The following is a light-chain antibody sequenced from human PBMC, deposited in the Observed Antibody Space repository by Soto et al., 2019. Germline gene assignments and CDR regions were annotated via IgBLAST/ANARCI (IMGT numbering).Light chain of an antibody. J-gene: IGLJ3*02. CDR2: DVD. CDR1: SSDIGGYNH. V-gene: IGLV2-14*03. Sequence: QSVLTQPTSVSGSPGQSITISCTGVSSDIGGYNHVSWYQQHPGKVPRLIIYDVDNRPLGVSSRFSGSQSGNTASLSISGLQAEDEADYYCCAYTARTALSWVFGGGTKLTVL. CDR3: CAYTARTALSWV.